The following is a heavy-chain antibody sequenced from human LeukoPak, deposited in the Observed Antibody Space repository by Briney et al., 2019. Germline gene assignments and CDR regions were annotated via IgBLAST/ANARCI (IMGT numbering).Heavy chain of an antibody. CDR3: AKDPEDIVATNAELYDY. V-gene: IGHV3-15*01. J-gene: IGHJ4*02. D-gene: IGHD5-12*01. CDR2: IKSKTDGGTT. CDR1: GFTFSNAW. Sequence: GGSLRLSCAASGFTFSNAWMSWVRQAPGKGLEWVGRIKSKTDGGTTDYAAPVKGRFTISRDDSKNTLYLQMNSLRAEDTAVYYCAKDPEDIVATNAELYDYWGQGTLVTASS.